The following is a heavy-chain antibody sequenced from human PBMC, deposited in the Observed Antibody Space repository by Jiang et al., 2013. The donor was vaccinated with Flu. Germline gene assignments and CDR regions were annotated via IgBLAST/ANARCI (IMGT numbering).Heavy chain of an antibody. D-gene: IGHD4-23*01. V-gene: IGHV3-23*04. CDR2: VSGSGGYT. J-gene: IGHJ4*02. CDR1: RFTFSTYA. Sequence: QLVESGGGLVQPGESLRLSCAASRFTFSTYAMNWVRQAPGKGLEWVSAVSGSGGYTYYVDSVKGRFTISRDISKNTLYLQMNSLRAEDSAVYYCVKRYDDNSGPFDYWGQGSLVTVSS. CDR3: VKRYDDNSGPFDY.